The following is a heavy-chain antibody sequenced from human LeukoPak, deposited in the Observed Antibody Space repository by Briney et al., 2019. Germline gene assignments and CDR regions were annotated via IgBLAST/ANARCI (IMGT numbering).Heavy chain of an antibody. J-gene: IGHJ4*02. V-gene: IGHV3-64D*06. CDR2: NSSNGGST. Sequence: GGPLRLSCSASGFTFSSYAMHWVRQAPGKVLEYGSANSSNGGSTYYADSVKGRFTIYRDNSKHTLYLQMSSLRAEDTAVYYCVKDTHYGDYLLVNWGQGTLVTVSS. CDR3: VKDTHYGDYLLVN. CDR1: GFTFSSYA. D-gene: IGHD4-17*01.